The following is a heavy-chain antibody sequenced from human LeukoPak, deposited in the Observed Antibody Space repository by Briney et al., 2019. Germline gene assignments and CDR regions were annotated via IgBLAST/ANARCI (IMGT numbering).Heavy chain of an antibody. CDR3: ARNPVEGYSYGPGYFDL. CDR1: GFTVSSNY. J-gene: IGHJ2*01. V-gene: IGHV3-11*01. Sequence: PGGSLRLSCAASGFTVSSNYMSWVRQAPGKGLEWVSYISSSGSTIYYADSVKGRFTISRDNAKNSLYLQMNSLRVDDTALYFCARNPVEGYSYGPGYFDLWGRGTLVIVSS. D-gene: IGHD3-10*01. CDR2: ISSSGSTI.